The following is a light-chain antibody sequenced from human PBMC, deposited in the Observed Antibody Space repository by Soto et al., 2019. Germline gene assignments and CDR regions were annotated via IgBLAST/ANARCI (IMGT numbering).Light chain of an antibody. V-gene: IGLV1-36*01. CDR1: RSNIGNNA. Sequence: QSVLTQPPSVSGAPRQRVTISCSGSRSNIGNNAVNWYLQFPGRAPKLLIYYDDLLPSGVSDRFSGSKSGTSASLAISGLQSEDEADYYCATWDDSLNGQVFGGGTKVTVL. CDR3: ATWDDSLNGQV. CDR2: YDD. J-gene: IGLJ2*01.